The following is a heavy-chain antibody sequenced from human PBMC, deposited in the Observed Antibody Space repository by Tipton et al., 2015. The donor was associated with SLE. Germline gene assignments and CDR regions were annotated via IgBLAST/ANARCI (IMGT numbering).Heavy chain of an antibody. Sequence: TLSLTCTVSGVSISSYYWSWIRQPQGKGLEWIGNIYSSGSTKYHSSLKSRVTISVDTSKNQFSLKLSSVTAADTAVYYCAEAARGLLGAFDIWGQGTMVTVSS. V-gene: IGHV4-4*09. CDR2: IYSSGST. D-gene: IGHD6-6*01. J-gene: IGHJ3*02. CDR1: GVSISSYY. CDR3: AEAARGLLGAFDI.